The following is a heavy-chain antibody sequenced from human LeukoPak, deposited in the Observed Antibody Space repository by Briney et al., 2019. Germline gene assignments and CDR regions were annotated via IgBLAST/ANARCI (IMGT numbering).Heavy chain of an antibody. CDR1: GFTFSSYG. J-gene: IGHJ4*02. V-gene: IGHV3-30*18. Sequence: GGSLRLSCAASGFTFSSYGMHWVRQAPGKGLEWVAVISYDGSNKYYADSVKGRFTISRDNAKNSLYLQMTSLRAEDTALYYCAKASYDYVWGSYHGRHYFDYWGQGTLVTVSS. D-gene: IGHD3-16*02. CDR3: AKASYDYVWGSYHGRHYFDY. CDR2: ISYDGSNK.